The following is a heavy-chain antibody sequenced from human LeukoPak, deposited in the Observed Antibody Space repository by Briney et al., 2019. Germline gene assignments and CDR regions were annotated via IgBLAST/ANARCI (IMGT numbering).Heavy chain of an antibody. CDR3: ASLGRSSSSWYYFDY. V-gene: IGHV4-34*01. CDR2: INHSGST. D-gene: IGHD6-13*01. CDR1: GGSFSGYY. J-gene: IGHJ4*02. Sequence: SETLSLTCAVYGGSFSGYYWSWIRQPPGKGLEWIEEINHSGSTNYNPSLKSRVTISVDTSKNQFSLKLSSVTAADTAVYYCASLGRSSSSWYYFDYWGQGTLVTVSS.